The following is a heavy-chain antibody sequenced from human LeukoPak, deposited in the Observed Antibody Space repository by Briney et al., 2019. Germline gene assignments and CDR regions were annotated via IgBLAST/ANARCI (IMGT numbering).Heavy chain of an antibody. J-gene: IGHJ4*02. Sequence: GGSLRLSCAASGFTFSSYSMNWVRQAPGKGLEWVSGIGGSSGSTYYADSLKGRFTISRDNSKNTLYLQMNSLRSEDTAVYYCARAGSIRFDYWGQGTLVTVSS. V-gene: IGHV3-23*01. CDR1: GFTFSSYS. D-gene: IGHD1-26*01. CDR3: ARAGSIRFDY. CDR2: IGGSSGST.